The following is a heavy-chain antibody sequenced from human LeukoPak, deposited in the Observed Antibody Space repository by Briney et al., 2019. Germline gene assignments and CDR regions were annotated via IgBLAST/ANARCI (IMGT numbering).Heavy chain of an antibody. CDR2: MYYSGST. CDR3: ARADIVVVPAAPRYYYYMDV. J-gene: IGHJ6*03. D-gene: IGHD2-2*01. V-gene: IGHV4-39*07. Sequence: SETLSLTCTVSGGSISSSSYYWGWIRQPPGKGLEWIGSMYYSGSTYYNPSLKSRVTISVDTSKNQFSLKLSSVTAADTAVYYCARADIVVVPAAPRYYYYMDVWGKGTTVTVSS. CDR1: GGSISSSSYY.